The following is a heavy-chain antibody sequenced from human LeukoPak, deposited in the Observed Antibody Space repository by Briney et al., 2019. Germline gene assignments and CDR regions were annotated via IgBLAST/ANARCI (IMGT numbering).Heavy chain of an antibody. D-gene: IGHD6-19*01. CDR1: GGSISSSNW. CDR2: IYHSGST. CDR3: ARHSEYSSGWTIDY. V-gene: IGHV4-4*02. Sequence: SGTLSLTCAVSGGSISSSNWWSWVRQPPGKGLEWIGEIYHSGSTNYNPSLKSRVTISVDKSKNQFSLKLSSVTAADTAVCYCARHSEYSSGWTIDYWGQGTLVTVSS. J-gene: IGHJ4*02.